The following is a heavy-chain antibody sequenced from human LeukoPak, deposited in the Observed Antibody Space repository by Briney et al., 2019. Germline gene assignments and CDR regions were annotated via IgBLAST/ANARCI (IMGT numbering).Heavy chain of an antibody. CDR1: RYSFTSYW. V-gene: IGHV5-51*01. Sequence: GESLKISCKGSRYSFTSYWIGWVRQMPGKGLGWIGIIYPGDSDTRYSPSFQGQVTISADKSISTAYLQWSSLKASDTAMYYCARRSRVAVAGTYYYYYMDVGGKGTTVTVAS. CDR2: IYPGDSDT. D-gene: IGHD6-19*01. CDR3: ARRSRVAVAGTYYYYYMDV. J-gene: IGHJ6*03.